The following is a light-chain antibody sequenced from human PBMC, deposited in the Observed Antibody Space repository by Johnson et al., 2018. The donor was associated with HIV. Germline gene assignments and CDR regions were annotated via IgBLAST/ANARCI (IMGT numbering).Light chain of an antibody. CDR2: DNN. V-gene: IGLV1-51*01. Sequence: QAVLTQPPSVSAAPGQKVTISCSGSSSNIENNYVSWYQQLPGTAPKLLIYDNNKRPSGIPDRFSGSKSGTSATLGIAGLQTGDEADYYCGTWASSLSASYVFGTWTKVTVL. CDR3: GTWASSLSASYV. J-gene: IGLJ1*01. CDR1: SSNIENNY.